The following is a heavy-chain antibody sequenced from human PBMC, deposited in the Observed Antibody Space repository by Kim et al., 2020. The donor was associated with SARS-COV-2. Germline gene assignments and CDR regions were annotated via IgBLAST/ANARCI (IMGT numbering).Heavy chain of an antibody. J-gene: IGHJ6*02. CDR2: ISGSGSST. V-gene: IGHV3-23*01. CDR3: AKEDIVVVPAANHYYYGIDV. CDR1: GFTFSSYA. D-gene: IGHD2-2*01. Sequence: GGSLRLSCAASGFTFSSYAMSWVRQAPGKGLEWVSAISGSGSSTYYADSVKGRFTISRDNSKNTLYLQMNSLRAEDTAVYYCAKEDIVVVPAANHYYYGIDVWGQGTTVTVSS.